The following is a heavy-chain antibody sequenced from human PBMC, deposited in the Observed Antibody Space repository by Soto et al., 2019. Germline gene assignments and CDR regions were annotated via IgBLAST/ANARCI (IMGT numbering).Heavy chain of an antibody. CDR2: IKHSGST. J-gene: IGHJ5*02. V-gene: IGHV4-34*01. CDR1: GGSFSGYY. Sequence: SETLSLTCAVYGGSFSGYYWSWIRQPPGKGLEWIGEIKHSGSTNYNPSLKSRVTISVEPSKNQLSLKLSAVTAADTAVYYCAAYATTVTTVWFDPWGQGTLVTVSS. D-gene: IGHD4-17*01. CDR3: AAYATTVTTVWFDP.